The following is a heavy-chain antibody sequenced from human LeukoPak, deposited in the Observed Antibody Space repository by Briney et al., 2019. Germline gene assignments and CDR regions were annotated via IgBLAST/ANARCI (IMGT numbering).Heavy chain of an antibody. CDR2: VDHTGST. CDR3: ARGRVSSSTWCSTYYYYFYMDV. J-gene: IGHJ6*03. V-gene: IGHV4-59*01. D-gene: IGHD2-15*01. Sequence: PSETLSLTCSVSDDSITMYYWTWIRQPPGKGLEWIGYVDHTGSTNFNPSLNGRVSISRDTSKNLFPLRLRSVTAADTAVYFCARGRVSSSTWCSTYYYYFYMDVWGKGTTVTVSS. CDR1: DDSITMYY.